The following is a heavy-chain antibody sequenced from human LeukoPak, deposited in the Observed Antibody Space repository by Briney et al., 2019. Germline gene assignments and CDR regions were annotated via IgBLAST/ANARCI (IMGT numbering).Heavy chain of an antibody. D-gene: IGHD3-10*01. J-gene: IGHJ4*02. V-gene: IGHV1-69*06. CDR2: IIPIFGTA. CDR3: ARALMVRGVITAGY. CDR1: GGTFSSYA. Sequence: SVKVSCKASGGTFSSYAISWVRQAPGQGLEWMGGIIPIFGTANYAQKFQGRVTITADKSTSTAYMELSSLRSEDTAVYYCARALMVRGVITAGYWGQGTLVTVSS.